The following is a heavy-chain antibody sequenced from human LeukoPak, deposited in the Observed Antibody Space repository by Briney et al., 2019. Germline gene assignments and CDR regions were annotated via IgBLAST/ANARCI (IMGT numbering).Heavy chain of an antibody. Sequence: GGSLRLSCAASGFTFSSYGMHWVRQAPGEGPEWVSVINSGGSTYYADSVKGRFTISRDNSRNMLILQMNSLRAEDTAVYYCARRYYYDSSGYYYDYWGQGTLVTVSS. J-gene: IGHJ4*02. D-gene: IGHD3-22*01. CDR2: INSGGST. CDR3: ARRYYYDSSGYYYDY. V-gene: IGHV3-53*01. CDR1: GFTFSSYG.